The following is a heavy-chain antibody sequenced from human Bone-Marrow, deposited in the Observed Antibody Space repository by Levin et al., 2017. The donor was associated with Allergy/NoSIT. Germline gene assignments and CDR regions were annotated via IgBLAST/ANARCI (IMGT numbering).Heavy chain of an antibody. CDR2: ISYDGSNK. V-gene: IGHV3-30*18. CDR1: GFTFSSYG. Sequence: SCAASGFTFSSYGMHWVRQAPGKGLEWVAVISYDGSNKYYADSVKGRFTISRDNSKNTLYLQMNSLRAEDTAVYYCAKPMRKTFDYWGQGTLVTVSS. J-gene: IGHJ4*02. CDR3: AKPMRKTFDY.